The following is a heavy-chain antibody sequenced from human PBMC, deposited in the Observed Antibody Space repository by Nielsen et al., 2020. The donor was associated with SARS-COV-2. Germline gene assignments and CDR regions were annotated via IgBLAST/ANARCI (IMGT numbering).Heavy chain of an antibody. CDR2: IHSDGRIS. D-gene: IGHD3-3*01. J-gene: IGHJ4*02. CDR3: VRDSSVVIWSGYPVD. V-gene: IGHV3-74*01. Sequence: GESLKISCAASGFTFSNYYMHWVRRAPGKGLAWVSRIHSDGRISTYADSVKGRFTISRDNAKNSLYLQMNSLRAEDTAVYYCVRDSSVVIWSGYPVDWGQGTLVTVSS. CDR1: GFTFSNYY.